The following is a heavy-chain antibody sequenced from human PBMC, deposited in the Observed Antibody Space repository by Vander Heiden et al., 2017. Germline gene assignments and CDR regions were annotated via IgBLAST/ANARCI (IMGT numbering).Heavy chain of an antibody. CDR3: ARGDYFYGMDV. Sequence: QAQLVQSGAEVKKPGSSVTVSCKASGGAFNSYGFSWVRQAPGQGLEWMGGIIPIFGPPTYAQKFQGRVTITADKSTSILYMELSSLTSEDTAMYYCARGDYFYGMDVWGQGTTVIVSS. J-gene: IGHJ6*02. CDR1: GGAFNSYG. V-gene: IGHV1-69*06. CDR2: IIPIFGPP.